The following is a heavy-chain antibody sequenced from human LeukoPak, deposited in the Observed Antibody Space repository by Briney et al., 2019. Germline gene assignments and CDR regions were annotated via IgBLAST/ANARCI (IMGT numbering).Heavy chain of an antibody. V-gene: IGHV3-30*02. D-gene: IGHD3/OR15-3a*01. Sequence: PGGSLRLSCATSGFSFSTYDMHWVRQAPGKGLEWVAHIRYDGLKERYADSVRGRVTVSRDNSKNTLYLQMNSLRAEDTAVYYCAKDQWTFSSYGYFDYWGQGPLVPVSS. CDR3: AKDQWTFSSYGYFDY. CDR2: IRYDGLKE. J-gene: IGHJ4*02. CDR1: GFSFSTYD.